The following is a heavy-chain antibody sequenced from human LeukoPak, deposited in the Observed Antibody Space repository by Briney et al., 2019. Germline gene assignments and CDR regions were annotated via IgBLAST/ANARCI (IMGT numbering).Heavy chain of an antibody. CDR2: IWYDGSNK. CDR1: GFTFSSYG. D-gene: IGHD5-18*01. J-gene: IGHJ4*02. Sequence: GGSLRLSCAASGFTFSSYGMHWVRQAPGKGLEWVAVIWYDGSNKYYADSVKGRFTTSRDNSKNTLYLQMNSLRAEDTAVYYCARIRGYSYGHLDYWGQGTLVTVSS. CDR3: ARIRGYSYGHLDY. V-gene: IGHV3-33*01.